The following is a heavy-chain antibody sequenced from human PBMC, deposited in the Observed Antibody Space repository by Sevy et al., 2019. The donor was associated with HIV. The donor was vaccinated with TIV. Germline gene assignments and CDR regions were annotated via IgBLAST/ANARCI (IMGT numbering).Heavy chain of an antibody. CDR2: IKEDGSAE. CDR3: ARDSPGYRAYDY. CDR1: GFTFSGYW. V-gene: IGHV3-7*01. J-gene: IGHJ4*02. D-gene: IGHD3-16*02. Sequence: GGSLRLSCTASGFTFSGYWMTWVRQAPGKGLEWVANIKEDGSAEYYVDSVKGRFTISRDNAKNSLFLQLNSLRVEDTAMYYCARDSPGYRAYDYLGQGTLVTVSS.